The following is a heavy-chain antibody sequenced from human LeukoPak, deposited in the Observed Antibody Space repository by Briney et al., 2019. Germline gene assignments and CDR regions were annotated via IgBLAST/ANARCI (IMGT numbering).Heavy chain of an antibody. D-gene: IGHD2-2*01. CDR1: GFTFSSYA. CDR2: ISYDGSNK. Sequence: GGSLRLSCAASGFTFSSYAMHWVRQAPGKGLEWVAVISYDGSNKYYADSVKGRFTISRDNSKNTLYLQMNSLRAEDTAVYYCARDSSASGVPAATNTGYYYYGMDVWGQGTTVTVSS. V-gene: IGHV3-30*04. J-gene: IGHJ6*02. CDR3: ARDSSASGVPAATNTGYYYYGMDV.